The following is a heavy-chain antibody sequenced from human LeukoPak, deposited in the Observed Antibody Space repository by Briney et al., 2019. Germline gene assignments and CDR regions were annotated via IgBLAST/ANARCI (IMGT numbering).Heavy chain of an antibody. Sequence: SQTLSLTCAISGDSVSSNSAAWNWIRQSPSRGLEWLGRTYYRSKWYNDYAVSVKGRIAINPDTSKNQFSLQLNSVTPEDTAVYYCTRAKGRSPLFDYWGQGTLVTVSS. J-gene: IGHJ4*02. V-gene: IGHV6-1*01. CDR3: TRAKGRSPLFDY. D-gene: IGHD6-13*01. CDR2: TYYRSKWYN. CDR1: GDSVSSNSAA.